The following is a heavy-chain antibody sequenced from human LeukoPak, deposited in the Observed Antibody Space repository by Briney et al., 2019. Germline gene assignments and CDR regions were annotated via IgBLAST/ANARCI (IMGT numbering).Heavy chain of an antibody. CDR2: ISYDGSNK. Sequence: GGSLRLSCAASGFTFSAYGMHWVRQAPGKGLEWVAIISYDGSNKYYPDSVRGRFTISRDDSKNTLYLQMNSLRTEDTAVYYCAKELTRPNRPVAGLNYWGQGTLVTVSS. CDR3: AKELTRPNRPVAGLNY. D-gene: IGHD6-19*01. J-gene: IGHJ4*02. V-gene: IGHV3-30*18. CDR1: GFTFSAYG.